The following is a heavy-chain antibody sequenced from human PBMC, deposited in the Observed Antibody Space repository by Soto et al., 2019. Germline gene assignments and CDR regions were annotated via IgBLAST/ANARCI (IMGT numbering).Heavy chain of an antibody. D-gene: IGHD3-22*01. J-gene: IGHJ4*02. V-gene: IGHV3-13*01. CDR1: GFTFSSYD. CDR2: IGTAGDT. Sequence: GGSLRLSCAASGFTFSSYDMHWFRQATGKGLEWVSAIGTAGDTYYPGSVKGRFTISRENAKNSLYLQMNSLRAEDTAVYYCARLNYNSRGYIYFDYWGQGTLVTVSS. CDR3: ARLNYNSRGYIYFDY.